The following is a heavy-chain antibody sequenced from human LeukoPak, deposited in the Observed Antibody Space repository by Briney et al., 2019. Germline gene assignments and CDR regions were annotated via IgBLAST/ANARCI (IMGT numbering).Heavy chain of an antibody. V-gene: IGHV3-15*01. CDR3: ARDSSYSKWEGIYYYYYMDV. CDR2: IKSKTDGGTT. D-gene: IGHD4-11*01. CDR1: GFTFSNAW. Sequence: KTGGSLRLSCAASGFTFSNAWMSWVRQAPGKGLEWVGRIKSKTDGGTTDYAAPVKGRFTISRDDSKNTLYLQMNSLRAEDTAVYYCARDSSYSKWEGIYYYYYMDVWGKGTTVTVSS. J-gene: IGHJ6*03.